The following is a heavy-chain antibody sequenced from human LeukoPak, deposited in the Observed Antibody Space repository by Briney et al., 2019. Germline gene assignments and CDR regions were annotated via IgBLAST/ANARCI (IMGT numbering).Heavy chain of an antibody. D-gene: IGHD3-16*01. CDR3: ATYTHWVAGDV. J-gene: IGHJ6*02. CDR2: MNQDGSEK. Sequence: GSLRLSCAASGFTFSDSWMSWVRPAPGKGLEWVANMNQDGSEKDYVDSVKGRFTISRDNARNSLYLQMGSLRAEDTAVYYCATYTHWVAGDVLGQGTTVTVSS. CDR1: GFTFSDSW. V-gene: IGHV3-7*01.